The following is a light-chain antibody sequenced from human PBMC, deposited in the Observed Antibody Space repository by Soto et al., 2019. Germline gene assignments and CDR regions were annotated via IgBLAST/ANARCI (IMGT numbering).Light chain of an antibody. CDR1: ISDVDDYNY. CDR3: SSYTTTSALYV. CDR2: EVG. V-gene: IGLV2-14*01. Sequence: QSALTQPASVSGSPGQSITISCTGTISDVDDYNYVSWYHQHPGKAPKLILYEVGNRPSGVSNRFSGSKSGNTASLTISGLQAEDEADYYCSSYTTTSALYVFGTGTKLTVL. J-gene: IGLJ1*01.